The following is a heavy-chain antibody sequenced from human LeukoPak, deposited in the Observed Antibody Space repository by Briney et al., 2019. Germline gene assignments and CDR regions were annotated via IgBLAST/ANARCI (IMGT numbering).Heavy chain of an antibody. Sequence: SETLSLTCTVSGGSISSYYWSWIRQPPGKGLEWIGYIYYTGSTNCNPSLKSRVTISVDTSKNQFSLKLSSVTAADTAVYYCASHYHFGMNDWGQGTTVTVSS. CDR1: GGSISSYY. CDR3: ASHYHFGMND. J-gene: IGHJ6*02. CDR2: IYYTGST. V-gene: IGHV4-59*01.